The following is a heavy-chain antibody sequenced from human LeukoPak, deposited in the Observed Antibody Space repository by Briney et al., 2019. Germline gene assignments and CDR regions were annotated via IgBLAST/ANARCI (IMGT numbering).Heavy chain of an antibody. CDR2: ISAHYGNT. CDR1: GYIFTRYG. CDR3: ARDFFHGHCSGLSCFLLDY. V-gene: IGHV1-18*04. D-gene: IGHD2-15*01. J-gene: IGHJ4*02. Sequence: GASVTVSCKASGYIFTRYGISWVRQAPGQGLEWMGWISAHYGNTNYAQKFQDRVTMTTDTSTNTAYMELRSLRPDDTAVYYCARDFFHGHCSGLSCFLLDYWGQGSLVTVSS.